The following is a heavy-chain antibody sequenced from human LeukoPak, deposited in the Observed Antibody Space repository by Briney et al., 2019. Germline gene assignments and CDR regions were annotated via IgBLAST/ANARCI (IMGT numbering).Heavy chain of an antibody. J-gene: IGHJ4*02. CDR3: ASPASPNYYDSSGYRY. CDR1: GGTFSSYA. D-gene: IGHD3-22*01. V-gene: IGHV1-69*04. CDR2: IIPILGIA. Sequence: SVKVSCKASGGTFSSYAISWVRQAPGQGLEWMGRIIPILGIANYAQKFQGRVTITADKSTSTAYMELSSLRSEDTAVYYCASPASPNYYDSSGYRYWGQGTLVTVSS.